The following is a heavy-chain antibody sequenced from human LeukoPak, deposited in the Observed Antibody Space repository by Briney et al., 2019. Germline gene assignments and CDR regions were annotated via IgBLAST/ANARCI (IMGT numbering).Heavy chain of an antibody. CDR3: ARAYYDFWSGQATFDY. Sequence: ASVKVSCKASGYTFTGYYMHWVRQAPGQGLEWMGWINPNSGGTNYAQKFQGRVTMTRDTSISTAYMELSRLRSDDTAVYYCARAYYDFWSGQATFDYWGQGTQVTVSS. D-gene: IGHD3-3*01. V-gene: IGHV1-2*02. J-gene: IGHJ4*02. CDR1: GYTFTGYY. CDR2: INPNSGGT.